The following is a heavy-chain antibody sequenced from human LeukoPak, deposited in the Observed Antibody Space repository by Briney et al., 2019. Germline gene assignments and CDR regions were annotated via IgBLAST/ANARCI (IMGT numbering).Heavy chain of an antibody. Sequence: SETLSLTCTVSGGSISSSSYYWGWIRHPPGKGLEWIGSIYYSGSTYYNPSLKSRVNISVDTSKNQFSPKLSSATAADTAGDYYARVSGYDLVSCYDYWVQGTLVTVCS. J-gene: IGHJ4*02. CDR3: ARVSGYDLVSCYDY. V-gene: IGHV4-39*07. CDR2: IYYSGST. D-gene: IGHD5-12*01. CDR1: GGSISSSSYY.